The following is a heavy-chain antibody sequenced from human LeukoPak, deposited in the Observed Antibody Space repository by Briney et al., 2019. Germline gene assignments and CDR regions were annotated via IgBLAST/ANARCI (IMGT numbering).Heavy chain of an antibody. V-gene: IGHV3-23*01. CDR2: ISGSGGST. Sequence: GGSLRLSCAASGFTVSSNYMSWVRQAPGKGLEWVSAISGSGGSTYYADSVKGRFTISRDNSKNTLYLQMNSLRAEDTAVYYCAKMEGARAPSWFDHWGQGTLVTVSS. J-gene: IGHJ5*02. CDR3: AKMEGARAPSWFDH. D-gene: IGHD1-26*01. CDR1: GFTVSSNY.